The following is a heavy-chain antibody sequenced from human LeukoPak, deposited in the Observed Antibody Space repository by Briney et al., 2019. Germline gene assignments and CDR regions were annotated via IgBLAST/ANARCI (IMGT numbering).Heavy chain of an antibody. CDR2: ISYDGSNK. CDR1: GFTFSSYA. J-gene: IGHJ5*02. V-gene: IGHV3-30-3*01. D-gene: IGHD5-18*01. CDR3: ARDVGGLAMAYNWFDP. Sequence: TGGSLRLSCAASGFTFSSYAMHWVRQAPGKGLEWVAVISYDGSNKYYADSVKGRFTISRDNSKNTLYLQMNSLRAEDTAVYYCARDVGGLAMAYNWFDPWGQGTLVTVSP.